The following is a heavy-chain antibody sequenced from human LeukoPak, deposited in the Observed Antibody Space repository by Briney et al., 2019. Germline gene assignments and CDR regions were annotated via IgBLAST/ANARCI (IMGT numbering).Heavy chain of an antibody. CDR1: GYTFTGYY. D-gene: IGHD3-22*01. V-gene: IGHV1-2*02. CDR3: ARGGSKSLGGGTYYYDSSGYYGC. Sequence: ASVKVSCKASGYTFTGYYMHWVRQAPGQGLECMGWINPNSGGTNYAQKFQGRVTMTRDTSISTAYMELSRLRSDDTAVYYCARGGSKSLGGGTYYYDSSGYYGCWGQGTLVTVSS. CDR2: INPNSGGT. J-gene: IGHJ4*02.